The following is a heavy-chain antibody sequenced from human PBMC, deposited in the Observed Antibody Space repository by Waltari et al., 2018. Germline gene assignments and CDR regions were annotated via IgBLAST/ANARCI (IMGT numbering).Heavy chain of an antibody. CDR1: GGSISSRDYY. CDR3: ARGDRFRTLEN. D-gene: IGHD3-16*01. Sequence: QVQLQESGPGLVKPSQTLSLTCTVSGGSISSRDYYWSWLRQPPGQGLEWIGYSYYSGSTYYNPCLKSRVTKSVDTSKNQFSLKLSSVTAADTAVYYWARGDRFRTLENWGQGTLVTVSS. J-gene: IGHJ4*02. V-gene: IGHV4-30-4*08. CDR2: SYYSGST.